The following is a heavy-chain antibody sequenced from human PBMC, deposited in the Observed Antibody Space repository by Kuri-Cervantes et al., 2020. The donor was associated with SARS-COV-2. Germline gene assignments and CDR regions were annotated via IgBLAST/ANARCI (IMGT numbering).Heavy chain of an antibody. CDR3: ARDLGAFDI. CDR1: GFTFSISW. Sequence: GESLKISCGVSGFTFSISWMTWVRQAPGKGLEWVANIKQDGSEKYYVDSVKGRFTISRDNVKNSLYLQMNSLRAEDTAVYYCARDLGAFDIWGQGTMVTVSS. CDR2: IKQDGSEK. V-gene: IGHV3-7*03. J-gene: IGHJ3*02.